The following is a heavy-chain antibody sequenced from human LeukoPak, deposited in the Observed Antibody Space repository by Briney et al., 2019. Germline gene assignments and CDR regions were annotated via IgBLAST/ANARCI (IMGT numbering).Heavy chain of an antibody. Sequence: GGSLRLSCAASGCTFSSYGMHWVRQAPGKGLEWVAVIWYDGSDKYYADSVKGRFTISRDNSKNTLYLQMNSLRAEDTAVYYCAKDLDTPPTVTTLSFDYWGQGTLVTVSS. CDR3: AKDLDTPPTVTTLSFDY. V-gene: IGHV3-33*06. CDR2: IWYDGSDK. D-gene: IGHD4-17*01. J-gene: IGHJ4*02. CDR1: GCTFSSYG.